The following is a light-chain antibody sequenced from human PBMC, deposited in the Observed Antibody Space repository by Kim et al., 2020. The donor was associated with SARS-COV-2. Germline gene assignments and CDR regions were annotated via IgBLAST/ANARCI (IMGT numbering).Light chain of an antibody. Sequence: VSPVESTTLSSRASQRVSTSLASYQQKPSHAPPLLIYCASTRATRIPAIFIGCRSGAEFTITIISRQYEDFAVYNCHHYSTTPLTFCGGTKVDI. CDR1: QRVSTS. J-gene: IGKJ4*01. CDR2: CAS. V-gene: IGKV3-15*01. CDR3: HHYSTTPLT.